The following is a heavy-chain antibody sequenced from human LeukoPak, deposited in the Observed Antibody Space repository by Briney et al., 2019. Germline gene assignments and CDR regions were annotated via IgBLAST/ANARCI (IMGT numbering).Heavy chain of an antibody. Sequence: GGSLRLSCAASGFTFSSSNMNWVRQAPGKGLEWVSSITASSGYIFYADSVKGRFTISRDNAKNSLYLQMDSLSAEDTAVCYCARYSGTYRDYWGQGTLVTVSS. J-gene: IGHJ4*02. CDR2: ITASSGYI. V-gene: IGHV3-21*06. CDR1: GFTFSSSN. D-gene: IGHD3-10*01. CDR3: ARYSGTYRDY.